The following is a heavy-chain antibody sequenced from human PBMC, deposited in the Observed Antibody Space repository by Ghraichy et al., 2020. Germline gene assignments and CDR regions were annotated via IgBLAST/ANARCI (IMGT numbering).Heavy chain of an antibody. V-gene: IGHV3-23*01. CDR3: AKVEIGWASKSYCFDY. CDR1: GFTFSNYD. J-gene: IGHJ4*02. D-gene: IGHD2-2*03. CDR2: IVNIGGGT. Sequence: LSLTCAASGFTFSNYDMTWVRQAPGKGLEWDSNIVNIGGGTYYADSVTGRFTIFRDNSKNTLYLQMNRLRVEDTAVYYCAKVEIGWASKSYCFDYWAQGTQVTVSS.